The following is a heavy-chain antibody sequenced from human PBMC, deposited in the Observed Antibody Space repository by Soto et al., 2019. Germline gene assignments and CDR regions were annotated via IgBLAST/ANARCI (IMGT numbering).Heavy chain of an antibody. CDR1: TGSISSGDYY. Sequence: QVQLQESGPGLVKPSQTLSLTCTVSTGSISSGDYYWSWILQPPGKGLEWIGYIYYSGDTYYDPSLKSRGTISTDTSKNQLSLKLTSVTAADTAVYYFAGSARSRFDGYYYYGINVWGQGTTVTVSS. V-gene: IGHV4-30-4*01. CDR3: AGSARSRFDGYYYYGINV. D-gene: IGHD2-2*03. CDR2: IYYSGDT. J-gene: IGHJ6*02.